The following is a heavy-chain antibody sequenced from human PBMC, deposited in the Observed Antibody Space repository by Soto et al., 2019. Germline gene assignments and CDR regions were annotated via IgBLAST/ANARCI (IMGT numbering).Heavy chain of an antibody. Sequence: SETLSLTCTVSGGSIYRSGYYWGWIRQPPGRGLEWIGNIDYNGVTYSNPSLKSRVTISRDTSKNHFSLKLTSVTAADTALYYCGKVLVGATGHTESDSWGPGTLVTVSS. V-gene: IGHV4-39*01. CDR3: GKVLVGATGHTESDS. J-gene: IGHJ4*02. CDR1: GGSIYRSGYY. CDR2: IDYNGVT. D-gene: IGHD2-15*01.